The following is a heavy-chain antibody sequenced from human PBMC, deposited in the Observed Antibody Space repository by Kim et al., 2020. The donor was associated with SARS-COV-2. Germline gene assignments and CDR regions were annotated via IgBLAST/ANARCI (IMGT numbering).Heavy chain of an antibody. D-gene: IGHD5-12*01. CDR3: AKELGGYSGYPFY. J-gene: IGHJ4*02. V-gene: IGHV3-30*02. Sequence: YADSVKGRFTISRDNSKNTLDLQMNSLRTEDTAVYYCAKELGGYSGYPFYWGQGTLVTVSS.